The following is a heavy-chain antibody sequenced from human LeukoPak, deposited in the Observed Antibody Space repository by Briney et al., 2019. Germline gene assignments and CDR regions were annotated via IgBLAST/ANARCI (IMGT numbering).Heavy chain of an antibody. D-gene: IGHD3-10*02. Sequence: GESLRLSCAASGFTFSSYWMSWVRQAPGKGLEWVANIKQDGSEKYYVDSVKGRFTISRDNAKNSLYLQMNSLRAEDTAVYYCAELGITMIGGVWGKGTTVTISS. V-gene: IGHV3-7*01. CDR3: AELGITMIGGV. CDR2: IKQDGSEK. CDR1: GFTFSSYW. J-gene: IGHJ6*04.